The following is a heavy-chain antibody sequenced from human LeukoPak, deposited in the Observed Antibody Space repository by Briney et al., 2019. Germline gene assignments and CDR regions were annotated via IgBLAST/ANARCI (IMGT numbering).Heavy chain of an antibody. D-gene: IGHD3-9*01. CDR3: ARGGPYYDILTGYYGKFDY. Sequence: PSETLSLTCSVSGDSFSRGSFWVWIRRPPGKGLEWIGSINHYGSTYYNPSLKSRVTISGDTSKNQFTLKLSSVTAADTAVYYCARGGPYYDILTGYYGKFDYWGQGTLVTVSP. J-gene: IGHJ4*02. CDR2: INHYGST. V-gene: IGHV4-38-2*02. CDR1: GDSFSRGSF.